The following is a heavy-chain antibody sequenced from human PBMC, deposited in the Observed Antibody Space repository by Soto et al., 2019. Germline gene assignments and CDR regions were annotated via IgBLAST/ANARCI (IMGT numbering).Heavy chain of an antibody. V-gene: IGHV3-23*01. CDR2: ISGSGFAT. D-gene: IGHD2-2*01. J-gene: IGHJ4*01. CDR3: AKDLRRDDVPADY. CDR1: GFTFNNFA. Sequence: EVQLLESGGALVQPGGSLRLSCAASGFTFNNFAMNWVRQTPGKGLEWISAISGSGFATFYADSVKGRFTISQDNSNITLHQQMSRLSAEDTQLYDCAKDLRRDDVPADYWGHGTLVPVSS.